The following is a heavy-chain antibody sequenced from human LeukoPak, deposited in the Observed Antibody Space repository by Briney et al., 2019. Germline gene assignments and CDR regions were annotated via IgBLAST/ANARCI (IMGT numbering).Heavy chain of an antibody. CDR1: GDSFTSTNYW. D-gene: IGHD1-26*01. CDR3: ARQGRIVGAGASFDY. J-gene: IGHJ4*02. V-gene: IGHV4-39*01. Sequence: SETLSLTCTVSGDSFTSTNYWWDWVRLPPGKGLEWIGSINYSGSTYYNPSLKSRVTISVDTSKNQFSLKLTSVTAADTSVYYCARQGRIVGAGASFDYWGQGTLVTVSS. CDR2: INYSGST.